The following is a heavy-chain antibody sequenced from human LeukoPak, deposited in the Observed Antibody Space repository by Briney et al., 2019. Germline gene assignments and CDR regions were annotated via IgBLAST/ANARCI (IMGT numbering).Heavy chain of an antibody. CDR2: ISSSGSTI. V-gene: IGHV3-11*01. Sequence: GGSLRLSCAASGFTFSDYYMSWIRQAPGKGLEWVSYISSSGSTIYYADSVKGRFTISRDNAKNSLYLQMNSLRAEDTAVYYCARESRYSSGWTGYYYYYYMDVWGKGTTVTISS. CDR3: ARESRYSSGWTGYYYYYYMDV. D-gene: IGHD6-19*01. J-gene: IGHJ6*03. CDR1: GFTFSDYY.